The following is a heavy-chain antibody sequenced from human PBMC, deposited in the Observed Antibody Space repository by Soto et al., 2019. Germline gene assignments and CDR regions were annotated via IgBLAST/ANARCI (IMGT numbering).Heavy chain of an antibody. Sequence: QVQLVESGGDVVQPWRSLRLSCAASGFTFNSYGMHWVRQAPGKGLEWVAIISNDGTKEKYADSVKGRFTISRDNSKNTLYLQMNSLTPEDTAVYFCGKGCLGGGYSCFLDHWGLGPLVTV. CDR3: GKGCLGGGYSCFLDH. V-gene: IGHV3-30*18. D-gene: IGHD3-16*01. CDR1: GFTFNSYG. CDR2: ISNDGTKE. J-gene: IGHJ4*02.